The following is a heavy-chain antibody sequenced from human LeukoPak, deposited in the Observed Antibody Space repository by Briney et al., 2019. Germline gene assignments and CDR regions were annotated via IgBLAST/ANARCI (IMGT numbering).Heavy chain of an antibody. CDR2: ISYDGSNK. J-gene: IGHJ6*02. CDR3: AKGLRGDYYHYYGMDV. Sequence: GRSLRLSCAASGFTFSTYGMHWVRQAPGKGLEWVAVISYDGSNKFYADSVKGRFTISRDNSKNTLYLQVNSLRAEDTAVFYCAKGLRGDYYHYYGMDVWGQGTTVTVSS. V-gene: IGHV3-30*18. D-gene: IGHD1-26*01. CDR1: GFTFSTYG.